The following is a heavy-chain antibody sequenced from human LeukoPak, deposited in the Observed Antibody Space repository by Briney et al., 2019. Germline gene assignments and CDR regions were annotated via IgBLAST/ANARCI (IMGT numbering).Heavy chain of an antibody. Sequence: SETLSLTCAVYGGSFSGYYWSWIRQPPGKGLEWIGEINHSGSTNYNPSLKSRVTISVDTSKNQFSLKLSSVTAADTAVYYCARAAITMIGGLNWFDPWGQGTLVNVSS. J-gene: IGHJ5*02. V-gene: IGHV4-34*01. D-gene: IGHD3-10*02. CDR2: INHSGST. CDR3: ARAAITMIGGLNWFDP. CDR1: GGSFSGYY.